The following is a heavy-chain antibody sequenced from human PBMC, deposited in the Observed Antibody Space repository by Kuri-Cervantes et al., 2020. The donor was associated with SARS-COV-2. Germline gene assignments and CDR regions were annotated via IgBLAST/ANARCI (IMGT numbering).Heavy chain of an antibody. D-gene: IGHD6-19*01. CDR1: GFTFSSYG. CDR2: ISYDGSNK. V-gene: IGHV3-30*03. J-gene: IGHJ4*02. Sequence: GESLKISCAASGFTFSSYGMHWVRQAPGKGLEWVAVISYDGSNKYYADSVKGRFTISRDNSKNTLYLQMNSLRAEDTAVYYCARDHRIAVAALDYWGQGTLVTVSS. CDR3: ARDHRIAVAALDY.